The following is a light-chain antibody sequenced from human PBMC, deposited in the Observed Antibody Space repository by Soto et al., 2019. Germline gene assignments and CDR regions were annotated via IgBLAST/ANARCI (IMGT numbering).Light chain of an antibody. Sequence: QSALTQPASVSGSPGQSITISCTGTSSDVGSYNLVSWYQQHPGKAPKLMIYEGSKRPSGVSNCFSGSKSGNTASLTISGLQAEDEADYYCCSYAGRSTYVFGTGTKVTVL. CDR3: CSYAGRSTYV. CDR1: SSDVGSYNL. J-gene: IGLJ1*01. CDR2: EGS. V-gene: IGLV2-23*01.